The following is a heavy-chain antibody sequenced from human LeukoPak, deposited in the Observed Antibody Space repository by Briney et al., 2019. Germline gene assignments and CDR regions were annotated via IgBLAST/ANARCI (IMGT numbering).Heavy chain of an antibody. CDR3: ARGPSGDFSS. CDR2: INHSGST. CDR1: GGSFSGYY. D-gene: IGHD3-3*01. J-gene: IGHJ5*02. V-gene: IGHV4-34*01. Sequence: PSETLSLTCAVYGGSFSGYYWSWIRQPPGKGLEWIGEINHSGSTNYNPSLKSRVTISVDTSKNQFSLKLSSVTAADTAVYYCARGPSGDFSSWGQGTLVTVSS.